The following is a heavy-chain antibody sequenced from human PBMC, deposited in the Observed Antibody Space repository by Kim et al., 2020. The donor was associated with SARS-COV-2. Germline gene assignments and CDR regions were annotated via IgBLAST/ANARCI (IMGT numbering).Heavy chain of an antibody. J-gene: IGHJ4*02. V-gene: IGHV3-11*06. Sequence: IKYADSVKGRFTISRDNAKNSLYLQMNSLRAEDTAIYFCASFIPGSLFDYWGQGTLVTVSS. D-gene: IGHD2-21*01. CDR3: ASFIPGSLFDY. CDR2: I.